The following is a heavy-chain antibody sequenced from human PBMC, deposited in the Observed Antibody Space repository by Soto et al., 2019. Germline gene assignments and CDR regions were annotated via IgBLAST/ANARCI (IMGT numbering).Heavy chain of an antibody. J-gene: IGHJ4*02. CDR2: ISGSGGST. D-gene: IGHD5-12*01. CDR3: AKDRGYDYPRGFDY. V-gene: IGHV3-23*01. CDR1: GLTLNIYA. Sequence: PGGSMRLSSAACGLTLNIYAITWFCQAPGKGLEWVSAISGSGGSTYYADSVKGRFIISRDISKNTLYLQMNSLRAEDTAVYYCAKDRGYDYPRGFDYWGQGTLVTVSS.